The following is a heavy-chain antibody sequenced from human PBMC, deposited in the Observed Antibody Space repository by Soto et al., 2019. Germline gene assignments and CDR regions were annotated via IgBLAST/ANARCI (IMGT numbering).Heavy chain of an antibody. CDR1: GFSLSTTGVG. D-gene: IGHD6-13*01. J-gene: IGHJ4*02. CDR2: IYCHDDK. Sequence: SGPTLVNPTQTLTLTCPFPGFSLSTTGVGVSWIRQPPGKALDWRALIYCHDDKRYSPSLKIRLTITKDTSKNQVVLTMTNMDPVDTATYYCAHRGGAAVGLYYFDYWGQGALVTVSS. CDR3: AHRGGAAVGLYYFDY. V-gene: IGHV2-5*01.